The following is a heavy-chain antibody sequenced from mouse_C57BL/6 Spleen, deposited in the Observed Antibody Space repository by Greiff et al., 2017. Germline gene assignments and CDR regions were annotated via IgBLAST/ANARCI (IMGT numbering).Heavy chain of an antibody. CDR2: IYPGSGST. V-gene: IGHV1-55*01. CDR1: GYTFTSYW. D-gene: IGHD2-4*01. J-gene: IGHJ4*01. CDR3: ASNYEYAGPEAMDY. Sequence: VQLQQPGAELVKPGASVKMSCTASGYTFTSYWITWVQQRPGQGLEWIGDIYPGSGSTNYNEKFKSKGTLTVDTSSSTAYMQLSSLTSDDTAVYYGASNYEYAGPEAMDYWGQGTSVTVSS.